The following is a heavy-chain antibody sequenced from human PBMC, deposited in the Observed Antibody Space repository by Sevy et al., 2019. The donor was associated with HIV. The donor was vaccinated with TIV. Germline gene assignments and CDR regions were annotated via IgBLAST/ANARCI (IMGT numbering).Heavy chain of an antibody. D-gene: IGHD2-8*01. CDR1: GFDFSIYS. Sequence: GGSLRLPCAASGFDFSIYSMRWVRQAPGKGLEWVSTLSFGCGKINYADSVKGRFTISRDNSKSSVYLQMNNMRVEDTAVYYCAREGCTKPHDYWGQGTLVTVSS. CDR3: AREGCTKPHDY. V-gene: IGHV3-23*01. J-gene: IGHJ4*02. CDR2: LSFGCGKI.